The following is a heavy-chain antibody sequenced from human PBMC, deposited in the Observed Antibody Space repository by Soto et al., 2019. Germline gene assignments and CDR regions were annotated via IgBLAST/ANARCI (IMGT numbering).Heavy chain of an antibody. D-gene: IGHD4-17*01. V-gene: IGHV3-11*06. CDR1: GFTFSDYY. J-gene: IGHJ5*02. CDR3: ARETYGGNPLGP. CDR2: IVTSSAYT. Sequence: PGGSLRLSCVASGFTFSDYYMGWVRQAPGKGLEYISYIVTSSAYTNYADSVKGRFSISRDNAKNSLHLVMNSLRAEDSGVYYCARETYGGNPLGPWGQGTLVTVSS.